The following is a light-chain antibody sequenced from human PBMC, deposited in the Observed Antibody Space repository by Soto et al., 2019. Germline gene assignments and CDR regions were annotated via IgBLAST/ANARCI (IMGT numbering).Light chain of an antibody. CDR3: QQYGSSHPIT. Sequence: EIWLTQYPGTLSLSPGERATLSCGASQRVSSIYLAWYQQKPCQAPRLVIYVASSRATGTPDRFSGSGSATDFTLTISRLETEDFAVYYCQQYGSSHPITFGHGTKVDIK. J-gene: IGKJ1*01. V-gene: IGKV3-20*01. CDR2: VAS. CDR1: QRVSSIY.